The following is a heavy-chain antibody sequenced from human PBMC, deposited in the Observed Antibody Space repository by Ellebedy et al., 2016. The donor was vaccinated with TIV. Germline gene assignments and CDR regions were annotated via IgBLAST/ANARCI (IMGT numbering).Heavy chain of an antibody. D-gene: IGHD5-12*01. CDR2: INPNRGGT. V-gene: IGHV1-2*02. CDR1: GYTFTGYY. Sequence: AASVKVSCKASGYTFTGYYMHWVRQAPGQGLEWMGWINPNRGGTHYAQKFQGRVTMTRDTSISTAYMELSRLRSDDTAVYYCARAEVHTQYSGYEWNYWGQGTLVTVSS. CDR3: ARAEVHTQYSGYEWNY. J-gene: IGHJ4*02.